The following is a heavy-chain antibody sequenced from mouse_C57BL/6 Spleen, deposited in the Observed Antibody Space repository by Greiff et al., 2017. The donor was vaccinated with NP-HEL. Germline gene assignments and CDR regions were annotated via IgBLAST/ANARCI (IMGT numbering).Heavy chain of an antibody. CDR2: ISDGGSYT. V-gene: IGHV5-4*01. J-gene: IGHJ3*01. Sequence: EVQGVESGGGLVKPGGSLKLSCAASGFTFSSYAMSWVRQTPEKRLEWVATISDGGSYTYYPDNVKGRFTISRDNAKNNLYLQMSHLKSEDTAMYYCAREDDGTTGGWFAYWGQGTLVTVSA. D-gene: IGHD1-1*01. CDR3: AREDDGTTGGWFAY. CDR1: GFTFSSYA.